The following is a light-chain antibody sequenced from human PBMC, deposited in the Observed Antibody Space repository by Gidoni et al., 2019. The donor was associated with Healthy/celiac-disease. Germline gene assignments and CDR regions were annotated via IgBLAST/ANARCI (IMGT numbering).Light chain of an antibody. V-gene: IGKV1-39*01. CDR2: AAS. J-gene: IGKJ4*01. CDR3: QQSYSTPPT. CDR1: QSISSY. Sequence: DIQMTQSPSSLSASVGDRVTLTCRASQSISSYLNWNQQKPGKAPKLLIYAASSLQSGVPSRFSGSGSGTDFTLTISSLQPEDFATYYCQQSYSTPPTFGGGTKVEIK.